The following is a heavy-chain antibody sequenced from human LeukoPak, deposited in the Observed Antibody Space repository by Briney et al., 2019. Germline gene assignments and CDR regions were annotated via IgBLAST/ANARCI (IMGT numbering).Heavy chain of an antibody. CDR3: AKGYNYAYEY. J-gene: IGHJ4*02. CDR2: IYSGGST. V-gene: IGHV3-53*01. D-gene: IGHD5-18*01. Sequence: GGSLRLSCAASGFTVSSSYMSWVRQAPGKGLEWVSLIYSGGSTYYAASVKGRFTISRDNSKNTLYLQMNSLRPEDTAVYYCAKGYNYAYEYWGQGTLGTVSS. CDR1: GFTVSSSY.